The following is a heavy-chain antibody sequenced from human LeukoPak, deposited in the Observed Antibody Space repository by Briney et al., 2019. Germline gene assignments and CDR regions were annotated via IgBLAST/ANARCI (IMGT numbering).Heavy chain of an antibody. D-gene: IGHD4-23*01. Sequence: PGGSLRLSCAASRFNVNNYWMHWARQAPGKGLVWVSRINEDGRVTSYAGSVRGRFTISRDSVENTLHLQMNSLRAEDTAVYYCVKDFGGNSDYWGQGTLVTVSS. V-gene: IGHV3-74*01. J-gene: IGHJ4*02. CDR2: INEDGRVT. CDR3: VKDFGGNSDY. CDR1: RFNVNNYW.